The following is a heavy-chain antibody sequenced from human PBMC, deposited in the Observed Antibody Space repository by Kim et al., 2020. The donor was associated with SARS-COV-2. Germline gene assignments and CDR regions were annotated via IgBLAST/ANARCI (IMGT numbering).Heavy chain of an antibody. D-gene: IGHD5-12*01. V-gene: IGHV3-30*07. CDR3: ARSVYSGYGSKDYYYYGMDV. J-gene: IGHJ6*02. Sequence: RFTIPRDKSKNTLYLQMNSLRAEDTAVYYCARSVYSGYGSKDYYYYGMDVWGQGTTVTVSS.